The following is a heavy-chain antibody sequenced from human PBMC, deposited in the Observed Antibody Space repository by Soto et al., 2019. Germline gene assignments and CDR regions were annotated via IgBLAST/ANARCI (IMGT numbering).Heavy chain of an antibody. J-gene: IGHJ5*02. CDR3: AREAFGVHASWFDP. Sequence: PSETLSLTCAVSVGSITIGGYSWGGIRQPPGQGLEWIGYMYNSGNTYYNPSLKGRVTISLDHSRNQFSLRLNSVTAADTAVYFRAREAFGVHASWFDPWGQGTMVTVSS. V-gene: IGHV4-30-2*01. CDR2: MYNSGNT. D-gene: IGHD2-2*01. CDR1: VGSITIGGYS.